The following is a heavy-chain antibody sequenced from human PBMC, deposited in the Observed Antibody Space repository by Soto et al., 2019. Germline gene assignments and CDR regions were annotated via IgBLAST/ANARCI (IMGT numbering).Heavy chain of an antibody. J-gene: IGHJ4*02. CDR2: VYPGDSDI. D-gene: IGHD1-7*01. Sequence: GESLKISCQGSGYTFTGYWIGWVRQMPGKGLEWMGIVYPGDSDIRYSPSFRGQVTISIDNSVSTAYLQWNSLKASDTAMYYCARALTGTIHPHYFDYWGQGTLVPLSS. CDR3: ARALTGTIHPHYFDY. V-gene: IGHV5-51*01. CDR1: GYTFTGYW.